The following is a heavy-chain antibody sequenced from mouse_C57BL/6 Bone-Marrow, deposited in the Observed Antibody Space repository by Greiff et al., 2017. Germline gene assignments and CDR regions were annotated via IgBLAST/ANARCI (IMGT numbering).Heavy chain of an antibody. CDR1: GFTFSDYG. CDR3: ARHGDDYGGFAY. D-gene: IGHD2-4*01. J-gene: IGHJ3*01. V-gene: IGHV5-15*01. Sequence: EVHLVESGGGLVQPGGSLKLSCAASGFTFSDYGMAWVRQAPRQGPEWVAFISNLAYSIYYADTVTGRFTISRENAKNTLYLEMSSLRSEDTAMYYCARHGDDYGGFAYWGQGTLVTVSA. CDR2: ISNLAYSI.